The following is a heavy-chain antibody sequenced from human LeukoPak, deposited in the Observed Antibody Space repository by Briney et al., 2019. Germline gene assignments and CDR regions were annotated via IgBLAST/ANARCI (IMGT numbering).Heavy chain of an antibody. J-gene: IGHJ4*02. D-gene: IGHD6-13*01. CDR2: IYYSGST. CDR3: ARLYSSSWYVDY. Sequence: SETLSLTCTVSGGSISSYYWSWIRQPPGKGLEWIGYIYYSGSTNYNPSLKSRVTISVDTSKNQFSLKLSSVTAADTAVYYCARLYSSSWYVDYWGQGTLVTVSS. V-gene: IGHV4-59*01. CDR1: GGSISSYY.